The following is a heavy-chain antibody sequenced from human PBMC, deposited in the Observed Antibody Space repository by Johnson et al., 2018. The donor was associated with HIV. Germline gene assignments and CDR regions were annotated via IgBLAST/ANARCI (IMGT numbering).Heavy chain of an antibody. V-gene: IGHV3-23*04. Sequence: VQLVESGGGLVQPGGSLRLSCAASGFTFSSYAMSWVRQAPGTGLEWVSAISGSGGSTYYADSVKGRFTISRDNSKNTLYLQMNSRSAEDTAVYYCATKRVAAADPDDAFDIWGQGTMVTVSS. D-gene: IGHD6-13*01. CDR1: GFTFSSYA. CDR2: ISGSGGST. J-gene: IGHJ3*02. CDR3: ATKRVAAADPDDAFDI.